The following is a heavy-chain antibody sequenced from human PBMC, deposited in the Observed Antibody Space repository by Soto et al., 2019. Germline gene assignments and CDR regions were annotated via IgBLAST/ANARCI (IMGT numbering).Heavy chain of an antibody. CDR2: INHSGST. CDR1: GGSFSGYY. D-gene: IGHD7-27*01. CDR3: ASRIAAGHYLGVFDY. J-gene: IGHJ4*01. Sequence: SETLSLTCAVYGGSFSGYYWSWIRQPPGKGLEWIGDINHSGSTNYNPALKSRVAMSIGTSRNQFSLKLSSVTAADTAVYYCASRIAAGHYLGVFDYWGHGTLVTVSS. V-gene: IGHV4-34*09.